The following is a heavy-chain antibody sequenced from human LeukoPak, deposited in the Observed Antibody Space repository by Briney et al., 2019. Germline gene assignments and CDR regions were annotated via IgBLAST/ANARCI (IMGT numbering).Heavy chain of an antibody. CDR3: ARDGPDSFDY. CDR2: IKQDGSEK. CDR1: GFTFSSYA. V-gene: IGHV3-7*01. Sequence: PGGSLRLSCAASGFTFSSYAMSWVRQAPGKGLEWVANIKQDGSEKYYVDSVKGRFTISRDNAKNSLYLQMNSVRVEDTAVYYCARDGPDSFDYWGLGTLVTVSS. J-gene: IGHJ4*02.